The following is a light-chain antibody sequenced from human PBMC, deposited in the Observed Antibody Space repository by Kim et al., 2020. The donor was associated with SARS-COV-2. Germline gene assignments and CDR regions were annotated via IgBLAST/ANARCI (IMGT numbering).Light chain of an antibody. CDR2: SDD. V-gene: IGLV1-44*01. CDR1: RSNIGRNG. Sequence: QSALTQPPSASGTPGQTVTISCSGSRSNIGRNGVTWYHLLPGTAPRLLIYSDDERPSGVPDRFSGSKSGTSASLAISGLQSEDEADYYCATWDDSLTGPVFGGGTQLTVL. CDR3: ATWDDSLTGPV. J-gene: IGLJ3*02.